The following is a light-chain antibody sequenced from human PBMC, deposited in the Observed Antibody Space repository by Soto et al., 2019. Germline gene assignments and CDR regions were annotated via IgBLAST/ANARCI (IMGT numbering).Light chain of an antibody. J-gene: IGKJ4*01. V-gene: IGKV1-12*01. Sequence: DIQMTQSPSTLSASVGDRVTITCRASQNVFTWLAWYQQKPGKAPKLLMYPASSLQSGVPSRFSGSGSGTDFTLTISSLQPEDFATYYCQQASTYPLTFGGGTKVDIK. CDR2: PAS. CDR1: QNVFTW. CDR3: QQASTYPLT.